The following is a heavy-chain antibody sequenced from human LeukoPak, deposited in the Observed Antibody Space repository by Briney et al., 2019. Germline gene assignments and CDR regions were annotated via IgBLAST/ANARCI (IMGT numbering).Heavy chain of an antibody. CDR2: LYSGGSS. Sequence: PGTSLRLSCATSGFTFRSHAMHWVRQAPGKGLEWVSILYSGGSSYYADSVKGRFPISRDNSKNTLYLQMNSLRTEDTAVYYCARHTSGKGFDLWGRGTLVTVSS. CDR1: GFTFRSHA. J-gene: IGHJ2*01. CDR3: ARHTSGKGFDL. V-gene: IGHV3-66*04. D-gene: IGHD6-19*01.